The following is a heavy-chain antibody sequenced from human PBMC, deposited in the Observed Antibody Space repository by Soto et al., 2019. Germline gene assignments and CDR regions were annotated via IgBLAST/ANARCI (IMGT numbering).Heavy chain of an antibody. V-gene: IGHV3-7*01. CDR3: ARCRFWSGYSRFDY. D-gene: IGHD3-3*01. CDR2: IKQDGSEK. Sequence: EVQLVESGGDLVQPGGSLRLSCAASGFSFSSFWMSWVRQAPGKGLEWVANIKQDGSEKYYVDSVKGRFTISRDNDKNSLFLQMNSLRAEDTAVYYCARCRFWSGYSRFDYWGQGTLVTVSS. J-gene: IGHJ4*02. CDR1: GFSFSSFW.